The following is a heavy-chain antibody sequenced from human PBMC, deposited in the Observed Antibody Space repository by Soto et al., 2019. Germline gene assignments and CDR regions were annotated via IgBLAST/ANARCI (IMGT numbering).Heavy chain of an antibody. J-gene: IGHJ6*02. D-gene: IGHD2-15*01. CDR2: ISYDGGNK. Sequence: SLRLSCAASGFTFRNYAMHWVRQAPGKGLECVAVISYDGGNKFYRDYVKGRFTISRDNSKNTLYLQINSLRYEDTAVYYCARGDREDIAVVIGVRPGEYGVDVWGQGTTVTDSS. V-gene: IGHV3-30-3*01. CDR3: ARGDREDIAVVIGVRPGEYGVDV. CDR1: GFTFRNYA.